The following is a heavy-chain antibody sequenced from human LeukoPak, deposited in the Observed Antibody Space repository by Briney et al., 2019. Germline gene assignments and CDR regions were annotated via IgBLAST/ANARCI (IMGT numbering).Heavy chain of an antibody. CDR3: ARVGDWNDLVY. J-gene: IGHJ4*02. Sequence: SETLSLTCTVSGGPLSAYYWSWIRQTPGKGLEWIGYILYSGTTTDYNPSLKSRVTISVDTSKNQFSLKLSSVTAADTAVYYCARVGDWNDLVYWGQGTLVTVSS. CDR2: ILYSGTT. CDR1: GGPLSAYY. V-gene: IGHV4-59*01. D-gene: IGHD1-1*01.